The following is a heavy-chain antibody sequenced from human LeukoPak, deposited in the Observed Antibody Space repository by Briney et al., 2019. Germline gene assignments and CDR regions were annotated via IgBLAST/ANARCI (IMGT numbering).Heavy chain of an antibody. CDR2: ISTYNGNT. J-gene: IGHJ4*02. Sequence: ASVKVSCKASGGTFSSYAISWVRQAPGQGLEWMGWISTYNGNTNYAQKLQGRVTMTIDTSTSTAYMELRSLRSDDTAVYYCARDPMVRGVTRPFDYWGQGTLVTVSS. CDR1: GGTFSSYA. D-gene: IGHD3-10*01. V-gene: IGHV1-18*01. CDR3: ARDPMVRGVTRPFDY.